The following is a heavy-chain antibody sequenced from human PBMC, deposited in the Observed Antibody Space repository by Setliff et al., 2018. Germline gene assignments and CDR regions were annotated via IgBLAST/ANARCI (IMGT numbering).Heavy chain of an antibody. D-gene: IGHD2-15*01. V-gene: IGHV3-33*08. CDR3: ARTCSGSGCYAGLES. Sequence: GGSLSPSCAASGFTFSTYRMHRVRQAPGKGLEWVAVIWDDGGNKYHADSVKGRFTISRDNSKNTLYLQMNSLRPEDTAVYYCARTCSGSGCYAGLESWGQGTPVTVSS. CDR2: IWDDGGNK. CDR1: GFTFSTYR. J-gene: IGHJ4*02.